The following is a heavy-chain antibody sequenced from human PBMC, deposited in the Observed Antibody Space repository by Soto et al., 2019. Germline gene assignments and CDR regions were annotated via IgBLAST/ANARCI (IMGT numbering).Heavy chain of an antibody. D-gene: IGHD6-19*01. CDR3: ARGSSIAVVNYYYYGMDV. Sequence: SVKGSCKASGYTFTGYDINWGRQATGQGLEWMGWMNPNSGNTGYAQKFQGRVTMTRNTSISTAYMELSSLRSEDTAVYYCARGSSIAVVNYYYYGMDVWGQGTTVTVSS. CDR1: GYTFTGYD. V-gene: IGHV1-8*01. CDR2: MNPNSGNT. J-gene: IGHJ6*02.